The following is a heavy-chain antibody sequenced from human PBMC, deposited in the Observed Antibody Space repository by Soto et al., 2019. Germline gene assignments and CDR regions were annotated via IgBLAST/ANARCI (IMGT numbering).Heavy chain of an antibody. CDR2: INDRGST. V-gene: IGHV4-34*01. CDR3: ARVGLLVRGKTDV. CDR1: GGSFSGYS. Sequence: SETLSLTCAVYGGSFSGYSWSWIRQPPGKGLEWIGEINDRGSTNYNPSLKSRVTISVDTSKNQFSLKLSSVTAADTAVYYCARVGLLVRGKTDVWGKWTTVTVSS. D-gene: IGHD3-10*01. J-gene: IGHJ6*04.